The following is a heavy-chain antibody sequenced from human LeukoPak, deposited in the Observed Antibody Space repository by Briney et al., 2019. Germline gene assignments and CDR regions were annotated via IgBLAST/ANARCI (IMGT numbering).Heavy chain of an antibody. D-gene: IGHD3-9*01. CDR2: IYYSGST. CDR3: ARVTGYMIEDYFDY. Sequence: SETLSLACTVSGGSISSYYWSWIRQPPGKGLEWIGYIYYSGSTNYNPSLKSRVTISVDTSKNQFSLKLRSVTAADTAVYYCARVTGYMIEDYFDYWGQGILVTVSS. CDR1: GGSISSYY. J-gene: IGHJ4*02. V-gene: IGHV4-59*01.